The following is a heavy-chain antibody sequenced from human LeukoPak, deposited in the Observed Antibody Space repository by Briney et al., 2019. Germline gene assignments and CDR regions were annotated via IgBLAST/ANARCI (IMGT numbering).Heavy chain of an antibody. CDR2: ISGSGGTT. CDR1: GFTFSSYG. V-gene: IGHV3-23*01. D-gene: IGHD1-1*01. CDR3: ARTQPFETDDGYFDY. Sequence: GGSLRLSCAASGFTFSSYGMRWVRQAPGKGLEWVSAISGSGGTTYYADSVKGRFTISRDNSKKTMYLQMKSLRAEDTAVYYCARTQPFETDDGYFDYWGQGTLVTVSS. J-gene: IGHJ4*02.